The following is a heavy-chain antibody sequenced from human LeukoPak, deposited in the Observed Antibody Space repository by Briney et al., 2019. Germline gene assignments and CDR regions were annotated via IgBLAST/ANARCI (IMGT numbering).Heavy chain of an antibody. CDR2: ISGSGAST. J-gene: IGHJ4*02. V-gene: IGHV3-23*01. D-gene: IGHD6-13*01. CDR3: ATSGIAAPHG. CDR1: GFTFSSYA. Sequence: PGGSLRLSCAASGFTFSSYAMSWVRQAPGNGLEWVSAISGSGASTYYADSVKGRFTISRDNSKNTLYLQMNSLRAEDTAVYYCATSGIAAPHGWGQGTLVTVSS.